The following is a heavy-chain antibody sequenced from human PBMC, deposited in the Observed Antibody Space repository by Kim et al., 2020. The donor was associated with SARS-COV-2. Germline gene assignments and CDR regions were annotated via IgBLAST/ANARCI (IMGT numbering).Heavy chain of an antibody. D-gene: IGHD1-26*01. J-gene: IGHJ5*02. Sequence: GTTDYAAPVKGRFNIARDDSKNTLYLQMNSLKTADTAVYYCTTDSVGATSWGQGTLLTVSS. CDR2: GTT. V-gene: IGHV3-15*01. CDR3: TTDSVGATS.